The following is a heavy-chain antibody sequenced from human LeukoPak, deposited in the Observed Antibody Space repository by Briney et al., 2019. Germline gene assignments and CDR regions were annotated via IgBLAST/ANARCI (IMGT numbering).Heavy chain of an antibody. V-gene: IGHV4-59*01. CDR1: GGSISSXX. CDR3: ARGGGWLPRPNWFDP. CDR2: IFHIGST. D-gene: IGHD5-24*01. Sequence: TXSGGSISSXXXXWIRXXPGKXXXXXXXIFHIGSTNYNPSLQGRVTISVDTSKSQFSLKLNSVTAADTAVYYCARGGGWLPRPNWFDPWGQGTLVTVSS. J-gene: IGHJ5*02.